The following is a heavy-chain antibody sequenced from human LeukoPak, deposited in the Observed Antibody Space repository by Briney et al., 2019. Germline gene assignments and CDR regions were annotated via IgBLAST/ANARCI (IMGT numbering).Heavy chain of an antibody. D-gene: IGHD3-3*01. J-gene: IGHJ4*02. CDR1: GGSFSGYY. V-gene: IGHV4-34*01. CDR2: INHSGST. CDR3: ARLAKYYDFWSGFNSYYFDY. Sequence: SETLSLTCAVYGGSFSGYYWSWIRQPPGKGLEWIGEINHSGSTNYNPSLKSRVTISVDTSKNQFSLKLSSVTAADTAVYYCARLAKYYDFWSGFNSYYFDYWGQGTLVTVSS.